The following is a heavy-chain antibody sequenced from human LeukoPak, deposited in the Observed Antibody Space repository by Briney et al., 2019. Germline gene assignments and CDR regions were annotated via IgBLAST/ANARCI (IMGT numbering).Heavy chain of an antibody. CDR1: GLDFHNYV. D-gene: IGHD3-10*01. V-gene: IGHV3-30-3*01. Sequence: GGSLRLSCAASGLDFHNYVIHWVRQAPGKGLEWVAVISYDVNIKYHADSVKGRFTISRDGSSKTVYLQMNSLGTEDTAVYYCVREGFYDSGSFPTFYFDYWGQGTLVTVSS. CDR2: ISYDVNIK. J-gene: IGHJ4*02. CDR3: VREGFYDSGSFPTFYFDY.